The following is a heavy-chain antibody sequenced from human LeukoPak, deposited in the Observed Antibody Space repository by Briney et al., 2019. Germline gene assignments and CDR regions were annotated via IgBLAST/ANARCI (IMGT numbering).Heavy chain of an antibody. D-gene: IGHD2-15*01. CDR2: IGTTGSTV. Sequence: QPGGSLRLSCAASGITFSNYEMNWVRQAPGKGLEWLSFIGTTGSTVYYADSVKGRFTISRDNARSSLSLQMNSLSAEDTAIYYCARATPVPVAGLNCFDSWGQGTLVSVSS. V-gene: IGHV3-48*03. CDR3: ARATPVPVAGLNCFDS. J-gene: IGHJ5*01. CDR1: GITFSNYE.